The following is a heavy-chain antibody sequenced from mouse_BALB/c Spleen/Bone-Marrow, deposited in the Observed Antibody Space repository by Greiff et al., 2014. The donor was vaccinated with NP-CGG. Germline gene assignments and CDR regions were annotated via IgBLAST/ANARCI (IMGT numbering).Heavy chain of an antibody. CDR1: GYSFTSYW. Sequence: EVQLQQSGTVLARPGASVKMSCKASGYSFTSYWMHWVKQRPGQGLEWIGAFYPGNSDTTYNQEFKGKAKLTAVTSASTAYMELSSLTNEDSAVYYCTFLVKEDFAYWGQGTLVTVSA. CDR2: FYPGNSDT. V-gene: IGHV1-5*01. J-gene: IGHJ3*01. D-gene: IGHD2-10*02. CDR3: TFLVKEDFAY.